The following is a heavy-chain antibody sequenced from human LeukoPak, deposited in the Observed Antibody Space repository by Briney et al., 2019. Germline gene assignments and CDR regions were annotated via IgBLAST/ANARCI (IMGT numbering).Heavy chain of an antibody. Sequence: PSQTLSLTCTVSGGSISSGGYYWSWIRQPPGKGLEWIGYIYHSGSTYYNPSLKSRVTISVDRSKNQFSLKLSSVTAADTAVYYCATRAPNSSWYEVWFDPWGQGTLVTVSS. V-gene: IGHV4-30-2*01. CDR3: ATRAPNSSWYEVWFDP. CDR1: GGSISSGGYY. J-gene: IGHJ5*02. CDR2: IYHSGST. D-gene: IGHD6-13*01.